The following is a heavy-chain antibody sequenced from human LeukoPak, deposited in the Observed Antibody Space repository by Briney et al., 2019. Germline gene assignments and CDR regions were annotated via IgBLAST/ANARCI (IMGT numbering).Heavy chain of an antibody. CDR1: GFTFSNYA. CDR3: ARDRFPSSGWYWYFDL. Sequence: PGGSLRLSCAASGFTFSNYAMHWVRQAPGKGLERVAIISHDGRNKYYADSVKGRFTISRDNSMNTLYLQVNSLRVEDTAVYYCARDRFPSSGWYWYFDLWGRGTLVTVSS. D-gene: IGHD6-19*01. V-gene: IGHV3-30*04. J-gene: IGHJ2*01. CDR2: ISHDGRNK.